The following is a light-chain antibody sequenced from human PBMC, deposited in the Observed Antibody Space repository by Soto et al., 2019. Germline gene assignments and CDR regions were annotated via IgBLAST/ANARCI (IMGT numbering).Light chain of an antibody. V-gene: IGKV3-11*01. CDR2: DAS. CDR3: QQRTYSIT. J-gene: IGKJ5*01. CDR1: QSLSHY. Sequence: EIALTQSPATLSLSPGEKATRSCRASQSLSHYLAWYQQKPGQPPRLLIYDASHRATGIPVRFSGSGSGTDFTLTISSLEPEDFAVYYCQQRTYSITFGQGTRLEIK.